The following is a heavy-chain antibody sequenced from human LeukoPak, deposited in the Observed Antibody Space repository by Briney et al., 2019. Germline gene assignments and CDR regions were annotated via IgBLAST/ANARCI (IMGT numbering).Heavy chain of an antibody. Sequence: GGSLRLSCVASGFTFSSDAMTWVRQAPGKGLEWVAGIIGGSGGSTYYADSAKGRFTVSRDNSRNTVYLQMNRLRAEDTALYYCAKDWHFDLWGRGTLVTVSS. CDR1: GFTFSSDA. J-gene: IGHJ2*01. CDR3: AKDWHFDL. CDR2: IIGGSGGST. V-gene: IGHV3-23*01.